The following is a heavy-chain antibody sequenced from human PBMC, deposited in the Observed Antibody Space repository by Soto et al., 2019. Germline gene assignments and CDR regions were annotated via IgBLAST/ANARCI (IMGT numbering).Heavy chain of an antibody. CDR2: ISGSGGST. J-gene: IGHJ5*02. CDR3: AKDRWYYYGSGSHPTFDP. CDR1: GFTFSSYA. D-gene: IGHD3-10*01. Sequence: GGSLRLSCAASGFTFSSYAMSWVRQAPGKGLEWVSAISGSGGSTYYADSVKGRFTISRDNSKNTLYLQMNSLRAEDTAVDYCAKDRWYYYGSGSHPTFDPWGQGTLVTVSS. V-gene: IGHV3-23*01.